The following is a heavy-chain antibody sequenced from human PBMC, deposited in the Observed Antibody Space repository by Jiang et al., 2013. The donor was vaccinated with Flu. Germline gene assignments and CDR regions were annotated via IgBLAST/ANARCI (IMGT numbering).Heavy chain of an antibody. J-gene: IGHJ3*02. V-gene: IGHV1-2*02. CDR1: GYSFTDYY. D-gene: IGHD3-10*01. CDR3: ARFGDLSYGAFDI. Sequence: SCKASGYSFTDYYMHWMRQAPGQGLEWMGWINPNSGGTNYAQKFQGRVTMTRDTSISTAYMDLSRLRSDDTAVYYCARFGDLSYGAFDIWGQGTLVTVSS. CDR2: INPNSGGT.